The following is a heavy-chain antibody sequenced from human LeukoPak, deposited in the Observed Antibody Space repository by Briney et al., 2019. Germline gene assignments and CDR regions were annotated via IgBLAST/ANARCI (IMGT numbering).Heavy chain of an antibody. CDR2: INHSGST. J-gene: IGHJ4*02. V-gene: IGHV4-34*01. CDR1: GGSFSGYY. Sequence: SETLSLTCAVYGGSFSGYYWSWIRQPPGKGLEWIGEINHSGSTNYNPSLKSRVTISVDTSKSQFSLKLSSVTAADTAVYYCARGGVAQVGATYRSEFDYWGQGTLVTVSS. CDR3: ARGGVAQVGATYRSEFDY. D-gene: IGHD1-26*01.